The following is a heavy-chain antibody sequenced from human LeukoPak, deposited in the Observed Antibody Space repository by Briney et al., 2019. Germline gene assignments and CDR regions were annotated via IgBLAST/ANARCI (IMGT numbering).Heavy chain of an antibody. CDR1: GGSISSSSYY. J-gene: IGHJ4*02. V-gene: IGHV4-39*01. CDR3: ARGAYVGDIVATLTALFDY. CDR2: IYYSGST. D-gene: IGHD5-12*01. Sequence: SETLSLTCTVSGGSISSSSYYWGWIRQPPGKGLEWIGSIYYSGSTYYNPSLKSRVTISVDTSKNQFSLKLSSVTAADTAVYYCARGAYVGDIVATLTALFDYWGQGTLVTVSS.